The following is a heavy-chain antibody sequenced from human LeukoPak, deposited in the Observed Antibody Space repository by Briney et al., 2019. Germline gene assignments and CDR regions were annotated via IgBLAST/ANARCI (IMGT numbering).Heavy chain of an antibody. CDR1: GFTVSSNY. CDR2: IYSGGST. D-gene: IGHD3-3*01. V-gene: IGHV3-53*01. Sequence: GGSPRLSCAASGFTVSSNYMSWVRQAPGKGLEWVSVIYSGGSTYYADSVKGRFTISRDNSKNTLYLQMNSLRAEDTAVYYCARGRDFWSGYYEEDYWGQGTLVTVSS. J-gene: IGHJ4*02. CDR3: ARGRDFWSGYYEEDY.